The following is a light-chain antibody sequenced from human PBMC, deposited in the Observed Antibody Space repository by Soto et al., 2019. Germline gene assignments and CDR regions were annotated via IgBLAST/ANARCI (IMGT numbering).Light chain of an antibody. CDR2: GAS. V-gene: IGKV3D-15*01. CDR3: QHYNNWWT. CDR1: QSVSSN. Sequence: EIVMTQSPATLSVSPGERATLSCRASQSVSSNLAWYQQKPGQAPRLLIYGASSRATGIPDRFSGSGSGTEFTLTIGSLQSEDFAVYYCQHYNNWWTFGQGTKVDIK. J-gene: IGKJ1*01.